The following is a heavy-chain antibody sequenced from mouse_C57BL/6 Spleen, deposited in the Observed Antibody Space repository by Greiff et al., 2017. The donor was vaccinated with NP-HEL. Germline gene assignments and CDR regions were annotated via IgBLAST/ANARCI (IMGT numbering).Heavy chain of an antibody. CDR1: GYSITSGYY. Sequence: EVQLQQSGPGLVKPSQSLSLTCSVTGYSITSGYYWNWIRQFPGNKLEWMGYISYDGSNNYNPSLKNRISITRDTSKNQFFLKLNSVTTEDTATYYCARRGFTSGYFDYWGQGTTLTVAS. J-gene: IGHJ2*01. CDR3: ARRGFTSGYFDY. V-gene: IGHV3-6*01. D-gene: IGHD4-1*01. CDR2: ISYDGSN.